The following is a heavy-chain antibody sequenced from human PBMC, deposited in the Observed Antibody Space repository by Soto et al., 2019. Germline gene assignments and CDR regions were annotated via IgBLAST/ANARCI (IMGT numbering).Heavy chain of an antibody. CDR3: ASRDPGTSVDY. CDR2: IYRTGST. J-gene: IGHJ4*02. V-gene: IGHV4-4*03. CDR1: GGSFTSNNW. Sequence: PETLSLTCAVSGGSFTSNNWWTWVRQPPGQGLEWIGDIYRTGSTNYNPSLKSRVTISLDKSENQFSLKVTSLTAADTAVYYCASRDPGTSVDYWGQGTLVTVSS. D-gene: IGHD1-7*01.